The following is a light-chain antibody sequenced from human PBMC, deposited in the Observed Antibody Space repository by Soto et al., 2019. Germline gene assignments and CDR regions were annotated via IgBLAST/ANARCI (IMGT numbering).Light chain of an antibody. CDR2: VAS. Sequence: DIVLTQSPGTLSLSPGDRATLSCRASQSVSGNSLAWYQQKPGQAPRLLIYVASIRATVVPDRFSGSRSGADVTLTIRRLEPEDFAVYYCQQYGSSPRTFGQGTKVEIK. CDR1: QSVSGNS. V-gene: IGKV3-20*01. CDR3: QQYGSSPRT. J-gene: IGKJ1*01.